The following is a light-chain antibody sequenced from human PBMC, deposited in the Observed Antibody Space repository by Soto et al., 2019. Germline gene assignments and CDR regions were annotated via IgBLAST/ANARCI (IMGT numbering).Light chain of an antibody. V-gene: IGKV3-11*01. CDR3: QQRSNWPIT. CDR1: QSVSSY. J-gene: IGKJ5*01. Sequence: EIVLTQSPATLSLSPGERATLSCGASQSVSSYLAWYQQKPGQAPRLLIYDASNRATGIPARFSGSRSGTDFTLTISSLEPEDFAVYYCQQRSNWPITFGQGTRLEIK. CDR2: DAS.